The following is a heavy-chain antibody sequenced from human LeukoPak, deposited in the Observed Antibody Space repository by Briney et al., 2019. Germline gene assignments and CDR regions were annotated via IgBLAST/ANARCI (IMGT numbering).Heavy chain of an antibody. D-gene: IGHD3-22*01. Sequence: GASVEVSCKASGYTFTGYYMHWVRQAPGQGLEWMGWINPNSGGTNYAQKFQGRVTMTRDTSISTAYMELSRLRSDDTAVYYCARGVYYDSSGSVGYWGQGTLVTVSS. CDR2: INPNSGGT. CDR3: ARGVYYDSSGSVGY. V-gene: IGHV1-2*02. CDR1: GYTFTGYY. J-gene: IGHJ4*02.